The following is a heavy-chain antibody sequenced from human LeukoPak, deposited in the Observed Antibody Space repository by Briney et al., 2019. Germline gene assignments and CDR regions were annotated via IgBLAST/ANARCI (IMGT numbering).Heavy chain of an antibody. V-gene: IGHV3-33*01. CDR3: ARGLGYSYGYGIDY. CDR1: GFIFSSYA. CDR2: IWFDGSNQ. D-gene: IGHD5-18*01. J-gene: IGHJ4*02. Sequence: GGSLRLSCAASGFIFSSYAMHWVRRAPGKGPEWVAIIWFDGSNQYYAESVEGRFTVSRDNSKNTLYLQMNSLRAEDTAVYSCARGLGYSYGYGIDYWGQGTLVIASS.